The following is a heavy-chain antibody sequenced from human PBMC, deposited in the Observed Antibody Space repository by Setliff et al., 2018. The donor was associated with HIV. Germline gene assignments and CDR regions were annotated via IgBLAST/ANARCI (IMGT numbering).Heavy chain of an antibody. V-gene: IGHV7-4-1*02. J-gene: IGHJ4*02. Sequence: ASVKVSCKASGYNFTNYGINWVRQDPGQGLEWMGWINTNTGYPTYAQAFRGRFVFSLDTSVSTAYLEISSLEAEDTAVYYCARDRKNRNGYNADDFEYWGQGTLVTVSS. CDR1: GYNFTNYG. CDR3: ARDRKNRNGYNADDFEY. CDR2: INTNTGYP. D-gene: IGHD5-12*01.